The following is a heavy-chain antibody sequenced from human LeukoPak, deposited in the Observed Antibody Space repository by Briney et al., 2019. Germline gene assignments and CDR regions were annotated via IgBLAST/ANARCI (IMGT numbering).Heavy chain of an antibody. CDR1: GFTFDDYA. Sequence: GGSLRLSCAASGFTFDDYAMSWVRQAPGKGLEWVSSISSSGDVTFYTDPVKGRFTISRDNSKNTLYLQMNSLRAEDTAVYYCAKDRPNYYESNGHYYRLNGDYWGQGTLVTVSS. D-gene: IGHD3-22*01. CDR2: ISSSGDVT. J-gene: IGHJ4*02. V-gene: IGHV3-23*01. CDR3: AKDRPNYYESNGHYYRLNGDY.